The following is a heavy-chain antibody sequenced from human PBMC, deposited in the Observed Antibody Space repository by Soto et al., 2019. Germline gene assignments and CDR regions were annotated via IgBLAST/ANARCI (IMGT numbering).Heavy chain of an antibody. CDR2: IYYSGST. CDR1: GGSISSSSYY. D-gene: IGHD3-22*01. Sequence: NPSETLSLTCTVSGGSISSSSYYWGWIRQPPGKGLEWIGNIYYSGSTYYNPSLKSRVTISVDTSKNQFSLKLSSVTAADTAVYYCMLGSGWKDFDYWGQGTLVTVS. V-gene: IGHV4-39*01. J-gene: IGHJ4*02. CDR3: MLGSGWKDFDY.